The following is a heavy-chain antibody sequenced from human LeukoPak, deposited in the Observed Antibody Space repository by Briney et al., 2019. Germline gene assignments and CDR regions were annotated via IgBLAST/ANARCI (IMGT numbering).Heavy chain of an antibody. Sequence: PGGSLRLSCAASRFTFSSYAMSWVRQAPGKGLEWVSAISGSGGSTYYADSVKGRFTISRDNSKNALYLQMNSLRAEDTAVYYCAKDITGLTANTKIVVVTAIHPNFDYWGQGTLVTVSS. CDR3: AKDITGLTANTKIVVVTAIHPNFDY. V-gene: IGHV3-23*01. D-gene: IGHD2-21*02. CDR1: RFTFSSYA. J-gene: IGHJ4*02. CDR2: ISGSGGST.